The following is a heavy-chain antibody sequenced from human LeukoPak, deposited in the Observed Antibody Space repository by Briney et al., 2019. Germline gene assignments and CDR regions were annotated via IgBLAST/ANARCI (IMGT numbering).Heavy chain of an antibody. J-gene: IGHJ4*02. CDR2: IYSSGST. CDR1: GGPINNYY. V-gene: IGHV4-4*07. Sequence: PSETLSLTCTVSGGPINNYYWSWMRQPAGKGLEWIGRIYSSGSTNYNPSLKSRVTMSVDTPKNQFSLKLSSVTAADPAIYYCARSPRDSNGLDYWGQGTLVTVSS. CDR3: ARSPRDSNGLDY. D-gene: IGHD4-11*01.